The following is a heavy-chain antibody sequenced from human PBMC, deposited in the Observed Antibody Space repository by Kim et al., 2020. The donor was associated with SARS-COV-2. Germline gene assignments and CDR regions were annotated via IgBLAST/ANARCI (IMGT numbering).Heavy chain of an antibody. J-gene: IGHJ4*02. Sequence: ASVKVSCKASGYTFTSYYMHWVRQAPGQGLEWMGIINPSGGSTSYAQKFQGRVTMTRDTSTSTVYMELSSLRSEDTAVYYCASSPRGGSSLAPIREYYFDYWGQGTLVTVSS. V-gene: IGHV1-46*01. CDR3: ASSPRGGSSLAPIREYYFDY. CDR2: INPSGGST. D-gene: IGHD2-15*01. CDR1: GYTFTSYY.